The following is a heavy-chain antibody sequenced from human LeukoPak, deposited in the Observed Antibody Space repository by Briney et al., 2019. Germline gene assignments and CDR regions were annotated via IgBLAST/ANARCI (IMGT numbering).Heavy chain of an antibody. Sequence: SETLSLTCTVSGYSISSGYYWGWIRQPPGKGLEWIGSIYHSGSTYYNPSLKSRVTISVDTSKNQFSLKLSSVTAADTAVYYCARIVGARVDPWGQGTLVTVSS. J-gene: IGHJ5*02. CDR1: GYSISSGYY. V-gene: IGHV4-38-2*02. CDR2: IYHSGST. CDR3: ARIVGARVDP. D-gene: IGHD1-26*01.